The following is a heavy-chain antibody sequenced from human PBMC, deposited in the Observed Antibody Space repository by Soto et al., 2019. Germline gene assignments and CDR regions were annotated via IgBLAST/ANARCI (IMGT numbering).Heavy chain of an antibody. CDR3: ALGSSSSLSSLNF. CDR1: GITFDDFA. V-gene: IGHV3-9*01. J-gene: IGHJ4*02. D-gene: IGHD6-6*01. CDR2: INWDGDSI. Sequence: EVHLVESGGGLVQPGRSLRLSCVASGITFDDFAMHGVRQAPGKGLEWVSGINWDGDSIDYADSVKGRLTISRDKAKNTLYLQMSSLRREDTALYFCALGSSSSLSSLNFWGQGTLVTVSS.